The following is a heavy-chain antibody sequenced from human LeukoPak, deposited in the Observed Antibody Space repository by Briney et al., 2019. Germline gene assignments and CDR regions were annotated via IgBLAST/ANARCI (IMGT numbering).Heavy chain of an antibody. J-gene: IGHJ4*02. CDR2: ISYDGSNK. D-gene: IGHD4-17*01. V-gene: IGHV3-30-3*01. Sequence: GGSLRLSCAASGLTFSSYAMHWVRKAPGKGLEWVAVISYDGSNKYYADSVKGRFTISRDNSKNTLYLQMNSLRAEDTAVYYCARAPEYGDSLDYWGQGTLVTVSS. CDR3: ARAPEYGDSLDY. CDR1: GLTFSSYA.